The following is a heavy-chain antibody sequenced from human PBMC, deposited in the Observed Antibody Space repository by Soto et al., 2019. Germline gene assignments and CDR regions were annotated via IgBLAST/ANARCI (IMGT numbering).Heavy chain of an antibody. CDR3: AKGGEVGGVLGDH. CDR1: GFAFNKFG. V-gene: IGHV3-30*18. CDR2: ISYDGSYQ. Sequence: QVQLVESGGGVVQPGTSLRLSCEASGFAFNKFGMHWVRQAPGKGLESVAFISYDGSYQYYADSVQGRLTITRDNSMNTLNMQLNSLGREDTAVYYCAKGGEVGGVLGDHWGQGTLVTVSS. J-gene: IGHJ4*02. D-gene: IGHD1-26*01.